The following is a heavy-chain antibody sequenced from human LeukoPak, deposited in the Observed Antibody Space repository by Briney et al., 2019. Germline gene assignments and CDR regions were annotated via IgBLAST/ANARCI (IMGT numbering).Heavy chain of an antibody. CDR3: ARGCSGGSCYSDAFDI. J-gene: IGHJ3*02. CDR2: IWYDGSNK. CDR1: GFTFSSYG. D-gene: IGHD2-15*01. Sequence: GRSLRLSCAASGFTFSSYGMHWVRQAPGKGLDWVAVIWYDGSNKYYADSVKGRFTISRDNSKNTLYLQMNSLRAEDTAVYYCARGCSGGSCYSDAFDIWGQGTMVTVSS. V-gene: IGHV3-33*01.